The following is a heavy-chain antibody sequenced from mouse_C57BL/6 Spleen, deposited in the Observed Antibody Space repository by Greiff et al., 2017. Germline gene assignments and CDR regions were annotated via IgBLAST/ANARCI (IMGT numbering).Heavy chain of an antibody. Sequence: VKLMESGPGLVAPSQSLSITCTVSGFSLTSYAISWVRQPPGKGLEWLGVIWTCGGTNYNSALKSRLSISKDNSKSQVFLKMNSLQTDDTARYYCARNGPDGDYFDYWGQGTSLTVSS. CDR1: GFSLTSYA. CDR2: IWTCGGT. CDR3: ARNGPDGDYFDY. V-gene: IGHV2-9-1*01. J-gene: IGHJ2*02.